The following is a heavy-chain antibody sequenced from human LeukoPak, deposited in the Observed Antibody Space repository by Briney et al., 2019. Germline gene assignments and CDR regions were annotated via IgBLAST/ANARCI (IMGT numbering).Heavy chain of an antibody. CDR1: GYTFTSYD. V-gene: IGHV1-8*03. CDR3: ARVLFENYDFWSGSGPDAFDI. Sequence: GASVKVSCKASGYTFTSYDINWVRQATGQGLEWMGWMNPNSGNTGYAQKFQGRVTITRNTSISTAYMELSSLRSEDTAVYYCARVLFENYDFWSGSGPDAFDIWGQGTMVTVSS. J-gene: IGHJ3*02. CDR2: MNPNSGNT. D-gene: IGHD3-3*01.